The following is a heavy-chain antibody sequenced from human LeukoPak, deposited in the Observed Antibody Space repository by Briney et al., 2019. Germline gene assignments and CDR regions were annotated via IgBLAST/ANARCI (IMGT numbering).Heavy chain of an antibody. D-gene: IGHD1/OR15-1a*01. V-gene: IGHV3-7*03. CDR1: GFPFSNSW. CDR2: INKDGGGI. CDR3: AGGNSMDV. Sequence: PGGSLRPSCAVSGFPFSNSWMYWVRQAPGKGLEGVANINKDGGGISYVDSVKGRFIISRDNARNSLYLQMNSLRVEDTAVYFCAGGNSMDVWGKGTAVTVSS. J-gene: IGHJ6*04.